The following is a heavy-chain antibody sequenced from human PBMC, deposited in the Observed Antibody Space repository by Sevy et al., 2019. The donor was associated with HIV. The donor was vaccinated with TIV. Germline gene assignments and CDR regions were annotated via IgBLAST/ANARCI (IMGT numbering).Heavy chain of an antibody. CDR1: GYTFTSYY. J-gene: IGHJ4*02. V-gene: IGHV1-46*01. D-gene: IGHD3-22*01. CDR2: INPSGGST. Sequence: ASVKVSCKASGYTFTSYYMHWVRQAPGQGLEWMGIINPSGGSTSYAQKFQGRVTMTRDTSTSTVYMELSSLRSEDTAGYYCARAKYYYDSSGYYYVSYFDYWGQGTLVTVSS. CDR3: ARAKYYYDSSGYYYVSYFDY.